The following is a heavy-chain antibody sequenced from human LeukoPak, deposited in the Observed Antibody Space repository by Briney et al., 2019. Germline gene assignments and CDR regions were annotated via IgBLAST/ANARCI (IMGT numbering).Heavy chain of an antibody. D-gene: IGHD3-10*01. CDR1: GGSISTNSNY. CDR3: ARAGSGSYDAGHYYYSMDV. CDR2: IYYSGST. V-gene: IGHV4-39*01. J-gene: IGHJ6*02. Sequence: PSETLSLTCTVSGGSISTNSNYWGWIRQSPGKGLEWNESIYYSGSTYSNPSVKSRVTISVDTSKNQFSLKLSSVTAADTAVYYCARAGSGSYDAGHYYYSMDVWGQGTTVTVSS.